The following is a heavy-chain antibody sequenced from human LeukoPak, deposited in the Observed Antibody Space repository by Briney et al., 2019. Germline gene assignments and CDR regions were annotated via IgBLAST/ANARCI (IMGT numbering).Heavy chain of an antibody. CDR3: ARREAAAGDYLDL. D-gene: IGHD6-13*01. V-gene: IGHV3-20*04. CDR1: GFTFDDYG. Sequence: PAGSLTLSCAASGFTFDDYGMTWVRQPPGKGLEWVYSIDWNGLKTGHSDPVKGRFTISRDNAKISLYLQMNSLRAEDTALYFCARREAAAGDYLDLWGQGTLVTVSS. J-gene: IGHJ5*02. CDR2: IDWNGLKT.